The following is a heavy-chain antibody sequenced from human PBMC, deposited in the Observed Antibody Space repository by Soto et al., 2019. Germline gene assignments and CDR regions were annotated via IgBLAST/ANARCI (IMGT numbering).Heavy chain of an antibody. J-gene: IGHJ4*02. CDR2: ISSSSGTI. Sequence: PGGSLRLSCAASGFTFNNYAMNWVRRAPGKGLEWVSYISSSSGTIFYADSVEGRFTISRDNAKNSLYLLMNSLRAEDTAVYYCTRAAIKGELLDYWGQGTQVTVSS. D-gene: IGHD1-26*01. V-gene: IGHV3-48*01. CDR1: GFTFNNYA. CDR3: TRAAIKGELLDY.